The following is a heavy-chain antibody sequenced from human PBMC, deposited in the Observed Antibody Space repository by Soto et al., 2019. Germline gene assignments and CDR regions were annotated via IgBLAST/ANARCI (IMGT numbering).Heavy chain of an antibody. J-gene: IGHJ4*02. V-gene: IGHV4-34*01. CDR2: INHSGST. CDR3: ARSGRVSGGSSYGHLLDY. D-gene: IGHD5-18*01. Sequence: SWIRKNQGKGLEWIGEINHSGSTNYNPSLKSRVTISVDTSKNQFSLKLSSVTAADTAVYYCARSGRVSGGSSYGHLLDYPGQATFVT.